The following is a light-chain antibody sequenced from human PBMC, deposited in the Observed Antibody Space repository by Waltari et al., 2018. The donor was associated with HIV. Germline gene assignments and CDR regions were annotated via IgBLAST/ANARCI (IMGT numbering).Light chain of an antibody. CDR2: VGS. CDR3: MQALQAPLT. CDR1: QSLLNRNGNNF. J-gene: IGKJ4*01. Sequence: DIVMTQSPLSLSVTPGEPASIPCRSSQSLLNRNGNNFLDWYVQKPGQSPQLLIYVGSNRASGVPDRFSGSGSGTDFTLKISRVEAEDVGVYYCMQALQAPLTFGGGTKVEIK. V-gene: IGKV2-28*01.